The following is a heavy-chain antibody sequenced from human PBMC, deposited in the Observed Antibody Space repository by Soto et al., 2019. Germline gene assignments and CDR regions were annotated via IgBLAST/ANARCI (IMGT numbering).Heavy chain of an antibody. J-gene: IGHJ4*02. D-gene: IGHD1-1*01. CDR3: TRGCGTTKCPGDY. CDR1: GFTFSNYW. V-gene: IGHV3-74*03. CDR2: INSDGSGT. Sequence: GGSLRFSCAASGFTFSNYWMHWVRQAPGKGLVWVSEINSDGSGTTYADSGKGRFTISRENAKNTLYLEMSSLRVEDTAVYYCTRGCGTTKCPGDYWGQGTLVTVSS.